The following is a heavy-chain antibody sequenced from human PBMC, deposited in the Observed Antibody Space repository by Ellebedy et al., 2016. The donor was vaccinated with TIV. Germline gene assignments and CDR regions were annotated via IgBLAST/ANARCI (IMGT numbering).Heavy chain of an antibody. V-gene: IGHV3-30-3*01. CDR3: ARARGWGELSEVDY. D-gene: IGHD3-16*02. CDR2: ISYDGSNK. Sequence: GESLKISCAASGFTFSSYAMHWVRQAPGKGLEWVAVISYDGSNKYYADSVKGRFTISRDNSKNTLYLQMNSLRAEDTAVYYCARARGWGELSEVDYWGQGTLVTVSS. J-gene: IGHJ4*02. CDR1: GFTFSSYA.